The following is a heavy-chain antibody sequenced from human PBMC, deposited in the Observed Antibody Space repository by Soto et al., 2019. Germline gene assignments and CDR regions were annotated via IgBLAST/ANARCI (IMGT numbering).Heavy chain of an antibody. V-gene: IGHV3-33*01. CDR2: IWYDGSNK. D-gene: IGHD4-17*01. J-gene: IGHJ4*02. CDR3: ARDQDDCDYYFES. Sequence: QVQLVESGGGVVQPGRSLRLSCAASGFTFSSYGMHWVRQAPGKGLEWVAVIWYDGSNKYYADSVKGRFTISRDNSKNKLYLQMNSLRAEDTAVYYCARDQDDCDYYFESCGQGTLVTVSS. CDR1: GFTFSSYG.